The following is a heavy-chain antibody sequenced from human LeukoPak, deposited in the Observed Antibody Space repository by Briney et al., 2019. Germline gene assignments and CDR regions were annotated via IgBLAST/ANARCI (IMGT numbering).Heavy chain of an antibody. J-gene: IGHJ4*02. V-gene: IGHV3-21*01. D-gene: IGHD3-10*01. CDR2: ISSSSSYI. Sequence: GGSLRLSCEASGFTFSAYAMTWVRQAPGKGLEWVSSISSSSSYIYYADSVKGRFTISRDNAKNSLYLQMNSLRAEDTAVYYCARVGGSGSPYYFDYWGQGTLVTVSS. CDR1: GFTFSAYA. CDR3: ARVGGSGSPYYFDY.